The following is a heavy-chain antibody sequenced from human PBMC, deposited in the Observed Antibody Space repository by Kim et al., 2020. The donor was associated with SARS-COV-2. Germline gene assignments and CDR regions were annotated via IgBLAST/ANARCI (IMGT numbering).Heavy chain of an antibody. CDR1: GYTLTELS. CDR3: ATFKITMVRGVIISPFDY. J-gene: IGHJ4*02. V-gene: IGHV1-24*01. CDR2: FDPEDGET. Sequence: ASVKVSCKVSGYTLTELSMHWVRQAPGKGLEWMGGFDPEDGETIYAQKFQGRVTMTEDTSTDTAYMELSSLRSEDTAVYYCATFKITMVRGVIISPFDYWGQGTLVTVSS. D-gene: IGHD3-10*01.